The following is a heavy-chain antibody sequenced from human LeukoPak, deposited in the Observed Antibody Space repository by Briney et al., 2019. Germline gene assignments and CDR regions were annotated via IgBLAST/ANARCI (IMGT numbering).Heavy chain of an antibody. Sequence: GGSLRLSCAASGFTFSSYSMNWARQAPGKGLEWVSSISSSSSYIYYADSVKGRFTISRDNAKNSLYLQMNSLRAEDTAVYYCARDRYDSSGYRPLYYYYGMDVWGQGTTVTVSS. CDR2: ISSSSSYI. CDR3: ARDRYDSSGYRPLYYYYGMDV. J-gene: IGHJ6*02. V-gene: IGHV3-21*01. D-gene: IGHD3-22*01. CDR1: GFTFSSYS.